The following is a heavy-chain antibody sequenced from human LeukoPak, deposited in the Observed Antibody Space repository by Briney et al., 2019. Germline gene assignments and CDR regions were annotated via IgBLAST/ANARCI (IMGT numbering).Heavy chain of an antibody. D-gene: IGHD3-22*01. J-gene: IGHJ4*02. V-gene: IGHV3-48*03. CDR2: ISSSGSTI. Sequence: GGSLRLSCGASGFTFSSYEMNWVRQAPGKGLEWVSYISSSGSTIYYADSVKGRFTISRDNAKNSLYLQMNSLRAEDTAVYYCARPPPVDYYDSSGNFDYWGQGTLVTVSS. CDR3: ARPPPVDYYDSSGNFDY. CDR1: GFTFSSYE.